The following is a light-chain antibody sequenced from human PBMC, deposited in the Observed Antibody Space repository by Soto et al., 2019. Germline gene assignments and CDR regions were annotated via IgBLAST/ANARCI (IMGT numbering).Light chain of an antibody. J-gene: IGKJ5*01. CDR1: QSVSSN. CDR2: GAS. Sequence: EIVITYSSATLSFSPVERATLSCRASQSVSSNLAWYQQKPGQAPRLLIYGASTRATGIPARFSGSGSGTEFPLTISSLQSEDFAVYYCQQYNNWPPTITFGQGTRLEI. CDR3: QQYNNWPPTIT. V-gene: IGKV3-15*01.